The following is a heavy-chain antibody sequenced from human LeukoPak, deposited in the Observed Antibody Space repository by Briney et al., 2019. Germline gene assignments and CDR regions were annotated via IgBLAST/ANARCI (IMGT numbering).Heavy chain of an antibody. CDR2: ISGSGGST. CDR1: GFTFSSYA. CDR3: AKTRITIFGVVKNNPPDY. Sequence: PGGSLRLSCAASGFTFSSYAMSWVRQAPGKGLEWVSAISGSGGSTYYADSVKGRFTISRDNSKNTLYLQMNSLRAEDTAVYYCAKTRITIFGVVKNNPPDYWGQGTLVTVSS. D-gene: IGHD3-3*01. J-gene: IGHJ4*02. V-gene: IGHV3-23*01.